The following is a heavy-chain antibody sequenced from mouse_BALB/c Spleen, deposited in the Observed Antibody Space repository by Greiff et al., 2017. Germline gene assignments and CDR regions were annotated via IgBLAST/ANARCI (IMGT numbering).Heavy chain of an antibody. CDR2: ISYDGSN. J-gene: IGHJ3*01. V-gene: IGHV3-6*02. CDR1: GYSITSGYY. CDR3: ARKYGNSFAY. D-gene: IGHD2-10*02. Sequence: EVQVVESGPGLVKPSQSLSLTCSVTGYSITSGYYWNWIRQFPGNKLEWMGYISYDGSNNYNPSLKNRISITRDTSKNQFFLKLNSVTTEDTATYYCARKYGNSFAYWGQGTLVTVSA.